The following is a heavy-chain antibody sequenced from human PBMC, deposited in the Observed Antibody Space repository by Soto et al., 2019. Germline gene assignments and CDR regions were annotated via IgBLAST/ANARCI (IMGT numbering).Heavy chain of an antibody. CDR2: ISYDGSNK. CDR1: GFTFSSYA. Sequence: QVQLVESGGGVVQPGRSLRLSCAASGFTFSSYAMHWVRQAPGKGLEWVAVISYDGSNKYYADSVKGRFTISRDNSKNTLYLQMNSLRAEDTAVYYCARDSLSSSWIYYYYGMDVWGQGTTVTVSS. J-gene: IGHJ6*02. D-gene: IGHD6-13*01. CDR3: ARDSLSSSWIYYYYGMDV. V-gene: IGHV3-30-3*01.